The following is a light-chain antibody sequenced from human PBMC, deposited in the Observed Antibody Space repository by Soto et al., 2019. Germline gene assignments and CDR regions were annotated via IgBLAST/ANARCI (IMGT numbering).Light chain of an antibody. J-gene: IGKJ3*01. Sequence: EIVLTQFPGTLSLSPGDRATLSCRASQSVSTNYLAWYQQKLGQAPRLLIYGASSRATGIPDRFSGNGSGTDFTLTISRLEPEDFAVYYCHQYGSTPFTFGPGTKVDIK. CDR1: QSVSTNY. V-gene: IGKV3-20*01. CDR3: HQYGSTPFT. CDR2: GAS.